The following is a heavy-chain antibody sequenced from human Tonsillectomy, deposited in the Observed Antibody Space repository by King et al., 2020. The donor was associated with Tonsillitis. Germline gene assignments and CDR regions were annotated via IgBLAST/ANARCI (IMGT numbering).Heavy chain of an antibody. CDR3: AKPRRSCSTSCYTIDYSAMDV. J-gene: IGHJ6*02. Sequence: EVQLVESGGGLVQPGGSLRLSCAASGITFSSYAMSWVRQAPGKGLEWVSAIVGSGDTTYYADSVKGRLTISRDNSKNTLYLQINRLRAEDTATYYCAKPRRSCSTSCYTIDYSAMDVWGQGTTVTVSS. V-gene: IGHV3-23*04. D-gene: IGHD2-2*02. CDR2: IVGSGDTT. CDR1: GITFSSYA.